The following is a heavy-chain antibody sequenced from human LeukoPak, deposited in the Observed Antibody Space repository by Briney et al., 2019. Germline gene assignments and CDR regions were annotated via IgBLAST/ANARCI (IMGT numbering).Heavy chain of an antibody. CDR1: GFSFSSYW. CDR2: IKQDEGEK. D-gene: IGHD2-15*01. V-gene: IGHV3-7*01. J-gene: IGHJ4*02. CDR3: ARPSGYCSSGSCFPFDC. Sequence: GGSLRLSCTASGFSFSSYWMSWVRQAPGKGLEWVANIKQDEGEKYYADSVKGRFTISRDNAKNSLYLQMNSLRAEDMAVYYCARPSGYCSSGSCFPFDCWGQGTLVTVSS.